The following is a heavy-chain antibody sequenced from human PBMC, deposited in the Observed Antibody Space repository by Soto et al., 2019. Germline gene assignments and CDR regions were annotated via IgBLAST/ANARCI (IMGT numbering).Heavy chain of an antibody. J-gene: IGHJ4*02. CDR3: ARDQDTYGSGTYTL. V-gene: IGHV3-74*03. D-gene: IGHD3-10*01. CDR1: GFTFSTFW. CDR2: INGDGTST. Sequence: EVQLVESGGGLVQPGGSLRLSCAASGFTFSTFWMHWVRQAPGKGLVWVSRINGDGTSTKYADSVKGRFTISRDNVKNTLYLQMNSLRAEDTAIYYCARDQDTYGSGTYTLWGQGTLVTVSS.